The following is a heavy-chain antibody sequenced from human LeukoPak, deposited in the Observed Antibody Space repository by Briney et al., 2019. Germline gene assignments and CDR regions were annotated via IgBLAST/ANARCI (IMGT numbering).Heavy chain of an antibody. CDR3: ASRPAQWLVTGDDLDI. CDR2: ISGSGGST. V-gene: IGHV3-23*01. CDR1: GFTFSSYA. D-gene: IGHD6-19*01. J-gene: IGHJ3*02. Sequence: PGGSLRLSCAASGFTFSSYAMSWVRQAPGRGLEWVSAISGSGGSTYYADSVKGRFTISRDNSKNTLYLQMNSLRAEDTAVYYGASRPAQWLVTGDDLDISGQGKMVTVSS.